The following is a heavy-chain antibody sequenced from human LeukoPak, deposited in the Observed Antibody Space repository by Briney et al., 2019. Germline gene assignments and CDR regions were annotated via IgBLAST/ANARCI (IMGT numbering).Heavy chain of an antibody. V-gene: IGHV1-18*04. CDR1: GYTFTGYY. CDR2: ICAYNGNT. Sequence: ASVKVSCKASGYTFTGYYMHWVRQAPGQGLEWVGWICAYNGNTNYAQKLQGRVTMTTDTSTSTAYMELRSLRSDDTAVYFCARARSYFQRAFDLWGQGTLVTVS. D-gene: IGHD2/OR15-2a*01. J-gene: IGHJ3*01. CDR3: ARARSYFQRAFDL.